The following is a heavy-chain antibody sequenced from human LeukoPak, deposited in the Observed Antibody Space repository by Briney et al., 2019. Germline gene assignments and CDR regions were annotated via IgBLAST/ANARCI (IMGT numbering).Heavy chain of an antibody. CDR2: IIPIFGTA. J-gene: IGHJ4*02. CDR3: ARGGQYYDSSGYYCDY. V-gene: IGHV1-69*13. D-gene: IGHD3-22*01. Sequence: SVKVSCKASGGTFSSYAISWVRQAPGQGLEWMGGIIPIFGTANYAQKFQGRVTITADESTSTAYMELSSLRSEDTAVYYCARGGQYYDSSGYYCDYWGQGTLVTVSS. CDR1: GGTFSSYA.